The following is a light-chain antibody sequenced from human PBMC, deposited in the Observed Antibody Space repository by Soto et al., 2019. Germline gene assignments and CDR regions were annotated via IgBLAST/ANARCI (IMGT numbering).Light chain of an antibody. V-gene: IGLV2-11*01. CDR2: DVT. Sequence: QSALTQPRSVSGSPGQSVTISCTGTSSDVGGYNYVSWYQHHPGKAPKLMIYDVTKRPSGVRDRFSASKSGNTASLTISGLQAEDEADYYCAAWDDSLRAWVFGGGTKLTVL. CDR3: AAWDDSLRAWV. CDR1: SSDVGGYNY. J-gene: IGLJ3*02.